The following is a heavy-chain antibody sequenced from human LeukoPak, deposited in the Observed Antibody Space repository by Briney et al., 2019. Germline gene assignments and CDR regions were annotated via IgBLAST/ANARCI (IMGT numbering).Heavy chain of an antibody. Sequence: PGGSLRLSCAASGFTFSSYGMHWVRQAPGKGLEWVAVIWYDGSNKYCADSVKGRFTISRDNSKNTLYLQMNSLRAEDTAVYYCARDLEDIVVVPAAGGMDVWGQGTTVTVSS. CDR3: ARDLEDIVVVPAAGGMDV. V-gene: IGHV3-33*01. CDR1: GFTFSSYG. J-gene: IGHJ6*02. CDR2: IWYDGSNK. D-gene: IGHD2-2*01.